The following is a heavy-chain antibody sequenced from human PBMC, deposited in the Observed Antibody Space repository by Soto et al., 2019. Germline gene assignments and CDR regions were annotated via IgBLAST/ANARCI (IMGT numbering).Heavy chain of an antibody. CDR2: IYYSGST. V-gene: IGHV4-39*02. D-gene: IGHD6-6*01. Sequence: QLQLQESGPGLVKPSETLSLTCTVSGGSISSSSYYWGWIRQPPGKGLEWIGSIYYSGSTYFNPSLKSRVTISVDTSKHQFSLKLSSVTAADTAVYYCARDIYSSSGFDYWGQGTLVTVSS. CDR1: GGSISSSSYY. CDR3: ARDIYSSSGFDY. J-gene: IGHJ4*02.